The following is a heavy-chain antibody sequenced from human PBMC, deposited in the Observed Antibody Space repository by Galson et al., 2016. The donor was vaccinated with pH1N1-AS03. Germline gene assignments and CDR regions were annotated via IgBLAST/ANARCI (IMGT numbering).Heavy chain of an antibody. CDR3: TGGSGSYLPGY. D-gene: IGHD3-10*01. Sequence: LRLSCAASGFTFSTFWMSWIRQTPGKGLEWIGYIYYSGSTNYNPSLKSRVTISLDTSKNLFSLKLSSVTAADTAVYYCTGGSGSYLPGYWGQGTLVTVSS. J-gene: IGHJ4*02. CDR2: IYYSGST. V-gene: IGHV4-59*01. CDR1: GFTFSTFW.